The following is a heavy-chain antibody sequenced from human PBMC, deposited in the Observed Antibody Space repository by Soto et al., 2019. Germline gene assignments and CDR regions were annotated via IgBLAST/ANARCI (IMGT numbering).Heavy chain of an antibody. CDR3: ARVLYYGSGSYSPYGMYV. V-gene: IGHV1-69*01. CDR2: VSPPFRTS. CDR1: GVSFNNNG. J-gene: IGHJ6*02. D-gene: IGHD3-10*01. Sequence: QVQLVQSGAEVKKPGSSVKVSCKTSGVSFNNNGIGWVRQAPGHGLEWMGGVSPPFRTSNYARKFQGRISITADASTGTVNMELSSLTSEDTAQYYCARVLYYGSGSYSPYGMYVWGQGTTVPVSS.